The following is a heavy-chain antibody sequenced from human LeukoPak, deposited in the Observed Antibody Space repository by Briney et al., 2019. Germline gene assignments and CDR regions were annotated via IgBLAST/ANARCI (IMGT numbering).Heavy chain of an antibody. CDR1: GFTFSSYS. J-gene: IGHJ3*02. V-gene: IGHV3-48*01. CDR2: ISSSSGTI. Sequence: GGSLRLSCAASGFTFSSYSMNWVRQAPGKGLEWVSYISSSSGTIYYADSVKGRFTISRDNAKNSLSLQMNSLRAEDTAVYYCAREGHCSTTSCALDAIEIWGQGTLVVVSS. CDR3: AREGHCSTTSCALDAIEI. D-gene: IGHD2-2*01.